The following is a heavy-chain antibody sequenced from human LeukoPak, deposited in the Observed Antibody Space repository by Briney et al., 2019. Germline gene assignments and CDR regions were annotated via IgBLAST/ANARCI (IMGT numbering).Heavy chain of an antibody. V-gene: IGHV1-8*01. CDR3: ARLPALRRARQGSPGKHNWFDP. CDR1: GYTFTSYD. Sequence: ASVKVSCKSSGYTFTSYDINWVRQAPGQGLEWMGWMNPNSGNTGYAQKFQGRVTMTRNTSISTAYMELSSLRSEDTAVYYCARLPALRRARQGSPGKHNWFDPWGQGTLVTVSS. D-gene: IGHD6-25*01. CDR2: MNPNSGNT. J-gene: IGHJ5*02.